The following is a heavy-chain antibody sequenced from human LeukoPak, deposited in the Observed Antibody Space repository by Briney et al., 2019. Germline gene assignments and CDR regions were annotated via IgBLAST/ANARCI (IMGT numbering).Heavy chain of an antibody. J-gene: IGHJ4*02. CDR1: GGSISSGGYS. D-gene: IGHD5-12*01. Sequence: PSETLSLTCAVSGGSISSGGYSWSWIRQPPGKGLELIGYIYHSGSTYYNPSLKSRVTISVDRSKNQFSLKLSSVTAADTAVYYCARIVATIGTPFYFDYWGQGTLVTVSS. CDR2: IYHSGST. V-gene: IGHV4-30-2*01. CDR3: ARIVATIGTPFYFDY.